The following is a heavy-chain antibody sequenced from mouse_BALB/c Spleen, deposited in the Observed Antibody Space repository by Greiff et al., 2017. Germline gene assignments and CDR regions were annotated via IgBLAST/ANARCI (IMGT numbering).Heavy chain of an antibody. CDR3: ASAYYRYDGAWFAY. CDR2: INPSTGYT. V-gene: IGHV1-7*01. Sequence: QVQLQQSGAELAKPGASVKMSCKASGYTFTSYWMHWVKQRPGQGLEWIGYINPSTGYTEYNQKFKDKATLTADKSSSTAYMQLSSLTSEDSAVYYCASAYYRYDGAWFAYWGQGTLVTVSA. D-gene: IGHD2-14*01. J-gene: IGHJ3*01. CDR1: GYTFTSYW.